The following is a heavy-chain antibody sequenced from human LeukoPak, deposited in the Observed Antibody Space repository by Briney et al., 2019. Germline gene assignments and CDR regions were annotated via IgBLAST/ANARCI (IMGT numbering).Heavy chain of an antibody. Sequence: SETLSLTCAVYGGSFSGYYWSWIRQPPGKGLEWIGEINHSGSTNYNPSLKSRVTISVDTSKNQFSLKLSSVTAADTAVYYCARPAERMTSLDAFDIWGQGTMVTVSS. J-gene: IGHJ3*02. V-gene: IGHV4-34*01. CDR1: GGSFSGYY. CDR3: ARPAERMTSLDAFDI. D-gene: IGHD2/OR15-2a*01. CDR2: INHSGST.